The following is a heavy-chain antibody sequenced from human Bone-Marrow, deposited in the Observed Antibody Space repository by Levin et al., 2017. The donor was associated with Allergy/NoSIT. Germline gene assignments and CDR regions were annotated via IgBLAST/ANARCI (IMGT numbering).Heavy chain of an antibody. CDR1: GFTVSSHY. Sequence: GGSLRLSCAASGFTVSSHYMSWVRQAPGKGLEWVSIIYNDGTTYYADSVKGRFTVSRDNSKNTVYLQMDSLRAEDTAVYYCARDSYMGVWGTGTTVTVSS. CDR2: IYNDGTT. V-gene: IGHV3-66*01. J-gene: IGHJ6*03. CDR3: ARDSYMGV.